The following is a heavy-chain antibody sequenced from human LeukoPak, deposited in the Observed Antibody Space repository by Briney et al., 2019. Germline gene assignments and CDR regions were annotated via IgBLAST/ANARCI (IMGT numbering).Heavy chain of an antibody. V-gene: IGHV3-33*01. D-gene: IGHD6-13*01. CDR1: GFTFSDYG. Sequence: GGSLRVSCAASGFTFSDYGIHWVRQAPGKGLEWVAFIWYDGINKFYADSVKGRFTISRDNSKNTLYLQMNSLRAEDTAVYYCARISSSWIFDYWGQGTLVTVSS. CDR3: ARISSSWIFDY. CDR2: IWYDGINK. J-gene: IGHJ4*02.